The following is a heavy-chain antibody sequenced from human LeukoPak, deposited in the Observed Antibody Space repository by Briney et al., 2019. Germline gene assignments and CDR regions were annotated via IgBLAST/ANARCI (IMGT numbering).Heavy chain of an antibody. CDR2: IGGSNYYRGST. V-gene: IGHV4-39*01. Sequence: KPSETLSLTCTVSGASISSSAYYWGWIRQPPGKGLEWIGSIGGSNYYRGSTYYNPSLKSRVTIHVDTSKDQVSLKLSSVTAADTAVYYCARLETSGTEHNWFDPWGQGTLVTVSS. CDR1: GASISSSAYY. J-gene: IGHJ5*02. CDR3: ARLETSGTEHNWFDP.